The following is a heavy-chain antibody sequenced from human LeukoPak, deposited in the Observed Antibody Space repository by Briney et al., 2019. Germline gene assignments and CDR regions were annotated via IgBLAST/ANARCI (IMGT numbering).Heavy chain of an antibody. J-gene: IGHJ6*03. D-gene: IGHD6-6*01. CDR3: ARGVAARHYYYYYMDV. CDR2: ISQNGDS. V-gene: IGHV4-34*01. Sequence: SETLSLTCGVSGGSLSFYYWSWIRQSPGKGLEWIAEISQNGDSNYNMSLKSRVTMSVDTSKNQVSLKLSSVTAADTAVYYCARGVAARHYYYYYMDVWGKGTTVTVSS. CDR1: GGSLSFYY.